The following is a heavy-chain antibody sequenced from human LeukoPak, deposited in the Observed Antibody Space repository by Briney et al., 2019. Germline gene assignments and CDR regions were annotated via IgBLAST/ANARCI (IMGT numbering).Heavy chain of an antibody. CDR1: GGTFSIYA. Sequence: SVKLSCKSSGGTFSIYAISWVRQAPGQGLEWMGGIIPIFGRANYAQKFQGRVTITADKSTSTAYMELSSLRSEDTAVYYCARGTTTVSPPYYYGMDVWGKGTTVTVSS. D-gene: IGHD4-11*01. CDR3: ARGTTTVSPPYYYGMDV. CDR2: IIPIFGRA. V-gene: IGHV1-69*06. J-gene: IGHJ6*04.